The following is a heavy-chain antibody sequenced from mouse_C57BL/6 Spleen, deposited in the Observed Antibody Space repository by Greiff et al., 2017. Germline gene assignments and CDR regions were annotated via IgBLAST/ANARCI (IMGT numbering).Heavy chain of an antibody. J-gene: IGHJ1*03. CDR2: ISSGSSTI. CDR1: GFTFRDYG. CDR3: ARYYGSTNWYFDV. D-gene: IGHD1-1*01. Sequence: EVHLVESGGGLVKPGGSLKLSCAASGFTFRDYGMHWVRQAPETGLEWVAYISSGSSTIYYADTVKGRFTISRDNATNTLFLQITSLRSEDTAMYYCARYYGSTNWYFDVWGTGTTVTVSS. V-gene: IGHV5-17*01.